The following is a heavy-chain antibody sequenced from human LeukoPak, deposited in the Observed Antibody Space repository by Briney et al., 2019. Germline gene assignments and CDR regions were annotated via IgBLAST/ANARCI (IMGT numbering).Heavy chain of an antibody. CDR2: IGAYNGNT. J-gene: IGHJ3*02. Sequence: GASEKVSCKASGYTFTSYAISWVRQAPGQGLEWMGWIGAYNGNTNYAQKLQGRVTMTTDTSTSTAYMELRSLRSDDTAVYYCARENQQLNAFDIWGQGTMVTVSS. V-gene: IGHV1-18*01. D-gene: IGHD6-13*01. CDR3: ARENQQLNAFDI. CDR1: GYTFTSYA.